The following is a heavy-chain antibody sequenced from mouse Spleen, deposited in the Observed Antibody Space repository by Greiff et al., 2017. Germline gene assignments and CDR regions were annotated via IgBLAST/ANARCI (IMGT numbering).Heavy chain of an antibody. V-gene: IGHV5-6*01. Sequence: EVQLVESGGGLVKPGGSLKLSCAASGFTFSSYGMSWVRQTPDKRLEWVATISSGGSYTYYPDSVKGRFTISRDNAKNTLYLQMSSLKSEDTAMYYCARNWDGFDYWGQGTTLTVSS. CDR3: ARNWDGFDY. CDR2: ISSGGSYT. CDR1: GFTFSSYG. J-gene: IGHJ2*01. D-gene: IGHD4-1*01.